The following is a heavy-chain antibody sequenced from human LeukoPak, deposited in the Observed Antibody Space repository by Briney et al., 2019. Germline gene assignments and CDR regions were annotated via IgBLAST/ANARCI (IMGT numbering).Heavy chain of an antibody. CDR2: IYTSGST. CDR3: ARLIVGCTDGVCYKGHVF. CDR1: GGSISSGSYY. J-gene: IGHJ4*02. D-gene: IGHD2-8*01. V-gene: IGHV4-61*02. Sequence: PSETLSLTCTVSGGSISSGSYYWSWIRQPAGKGLEWIGRIYTSGSTNYNPSLKSRVTISVDASKNQFSLKLSSVTAADTAVYYCARLIVGCTDGVCYKGHVFWGQGTLVTVS.